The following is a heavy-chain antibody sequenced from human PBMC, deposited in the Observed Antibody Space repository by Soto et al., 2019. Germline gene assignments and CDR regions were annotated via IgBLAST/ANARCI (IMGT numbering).Heavy chain of an antibody. CDR1: GFTFSSYA. Sequence: PGGSLRLSCAASGFTFSSYAMHWVRQAPGKGLEWVAVISYDGSNKYYADSVKGRFTISRDNSKNTLYLQMNSLRAEDTAVYYCASPYDFWSGYYTTPCSYGRDARGQGTTGSVPS. V-gene: IGHV3-30-3*01. D-gene: IGHD3-3*01. CDR3: ASPYDFWSGYYTTPCSYGRDA. J-gene: IGHJ6*02. CDR2: ISYDGSNK.